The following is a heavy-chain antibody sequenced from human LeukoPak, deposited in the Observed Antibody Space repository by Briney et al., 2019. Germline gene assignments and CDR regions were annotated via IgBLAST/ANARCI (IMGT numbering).Heavy chain of an antibody. V-gene: IGHV4-38-2*02. D-gene: IGHD2-15*01. CDR3: ARAPIVVVVAADYYYYGMDV. J-gene: IGHJ6*02. CDR2: IYHSGST. Sequence: SETLSLTCTVSGYSISSGYYWGWIRQPPGKGLEWIGSIYHSGSTYYNPSLKSRVTISVDTSKNQFSLKLSSVTAADTAVYYCARAPIVVVVAADYYYYGMDVWGQGTTVTVSS. CDR1: GYSISSGYY.